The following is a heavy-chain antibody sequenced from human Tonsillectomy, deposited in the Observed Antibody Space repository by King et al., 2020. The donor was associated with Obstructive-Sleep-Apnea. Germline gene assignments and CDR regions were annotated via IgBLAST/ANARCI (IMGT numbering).Heavy chain of an antibody. CDR2: ICSSSSYI. Sequence: VQLVESGGGLVEPGGSLRLSCAASGCTFSSYSLNWVRQAPGKALEGGSSICSSSSYIYYSDSVKDRFTISRDNAKNSLELQMNSLSAEDTGVYYCARESVSGYCDYWRQGTLVTVSS. CDR1: GCTFSSYS. J-gene: IGHJ4*02. D-gene: IGHD1-26*01. V-gene: IGHV3-21*01. CDR3: ARESVSGYCDY.